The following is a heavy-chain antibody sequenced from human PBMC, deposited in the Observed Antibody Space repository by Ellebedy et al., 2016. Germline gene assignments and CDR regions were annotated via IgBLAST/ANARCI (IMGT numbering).Heavy chain of an antibody. CDR2: ISGYNGNT. V-gene: IGHV1-18*01. CDR3: AKSSTRVEATVGTHYFDY. Sequence: ASVKVSXXASGYTFSSHGISWVRQAPGQGLEWMGWISGYNGNTNYAQILQGRVTMTTDTSTSTAYMELRSLRSDDTAVYYCAKSSTRVEATVGTHYFDYWGQGTLVTVSS. J-gene: IGHJ4*02. D-gene: IGHD1-26*01. CDR1: GYTFSSHG.